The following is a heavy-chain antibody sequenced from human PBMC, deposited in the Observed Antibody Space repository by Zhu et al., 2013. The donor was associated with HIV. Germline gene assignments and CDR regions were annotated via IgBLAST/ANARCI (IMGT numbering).Heavy chain of an antibody. CDR1: GYTFTSYY. CDR3: ARDGIAAAGIGDAFDI. V-gene: IGHV1-46*01. J-gene: IGHJ3*02. D-gene: IGHD6-13*01. Sequence: QVQLVQSGAEVKKPGASVKVSCKASGYTFTSYYMHWVRQAPGQGLEWMGIINPSGGSTSYAQKFQGRVTMTRDTSTSTVYMELSSLRSEDTAVYYCARDGIAAAGIGDAFDIWAKGQWSPSLQ. CDR2: INPSGGST.